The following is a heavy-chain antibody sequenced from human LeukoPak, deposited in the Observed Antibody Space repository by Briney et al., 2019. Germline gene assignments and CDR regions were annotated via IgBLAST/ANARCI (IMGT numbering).Heavy chain of an antibody. D-gene: IGHD3-9*01. CDR1: GYTFTSYG. Sequence: GASVKVSCKASGYTFTSYGISWVRQAPGQGLEWTGLRSAYNGNRNYAQKPLGRVTMTTDTSISQAYMHLSRLRSADTAVYYCARSPHILTGENFDYWGQGTLLTVSS. CDR2: RSAYNGNR. V-gene: IGHV1-18*01. J-gene: IGHJ4*02. CDR3: ARSPHILTGENFDY.